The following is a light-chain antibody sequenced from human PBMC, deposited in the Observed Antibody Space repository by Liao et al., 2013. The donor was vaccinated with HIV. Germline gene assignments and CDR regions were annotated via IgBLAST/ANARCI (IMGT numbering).Light chain of an antibody. CDR2: QDH. V-gene: IGLV3-1*01. CDR1: KLGHKY. Sequence: SYELTQPPSVSVSPGQSANITCSGDKLGHKYAFWYQQRPGQSPVVVIYQDHKRPPGIPERFSGANSGNTATLTISGTQAMDEADYYCQAWDSSTDVVFGGGTKLTVL. CDR3: QAWDSSTDVV. J-gene: IGLJ2*01.